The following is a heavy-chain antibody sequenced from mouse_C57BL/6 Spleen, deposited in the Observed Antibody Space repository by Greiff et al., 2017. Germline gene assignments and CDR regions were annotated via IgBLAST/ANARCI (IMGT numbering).Heavy chain of an antibody. Sequence: EVMLVESGGGLVKPGGSLKLSCAASGFTFSSYAMSWVRQTPEKRLEWVATISDGGSYTYYPDNVKGRFTISRDNAKNNLYLQMSHLKSEDTAMYYCARDRGSSMDYWGQGTSVTVSS. D-gene: IGHD3-2*02. CDR2: ISDGGSYT. V-gene: IGHV5-4*01. J-gene: IGHJ4*01. CDR3: ARDRGSSMDY. CDR1: GFTFSSYA.